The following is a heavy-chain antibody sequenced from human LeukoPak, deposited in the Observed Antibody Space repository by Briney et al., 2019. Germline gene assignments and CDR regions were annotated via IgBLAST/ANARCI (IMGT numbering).Heavy chain of an antibody. J-gene: IGHJ4*02. CDR3: AREGPRGYSHGYGNYYFDY. Sequence: GGSLSLSRPASGFTFSNYSMHCVRHAPGNGLKYVSAITTNGGSTFYADSVKGRFTISRDNSKNTLSLQMGSLRDDDMAVYYCAREGPRGYSHGYGNYYFDYWGQGTLVTVSS. CDR2: ITTNGGST. D-gene: IGHD5-18*01. CDR1: GFTFSNYS. V-gene: IGHV3-64*02.